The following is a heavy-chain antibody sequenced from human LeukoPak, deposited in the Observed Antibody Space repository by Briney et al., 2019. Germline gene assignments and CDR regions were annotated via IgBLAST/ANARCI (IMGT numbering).Heavy chain of an antibody. CDR1: GYTXTSYG. J-gene: IGHJ4*02. Sequence: ASVKVSCKASGYTXTSYGVSWVRQAPGQGLEWMGWISASNGNTNYAQNLQDRVTMTTATSTSTAYMELRSLRSDGTAVYYCARYPLSYSSNWHYYFDYWGQGTLLTVSS. D-gene: IGHD6-13*01. CDR2: ISASNGNT. V-gene: IGHV1-18*01. CDR3: ARYPLSYSSNWHYYFDY.